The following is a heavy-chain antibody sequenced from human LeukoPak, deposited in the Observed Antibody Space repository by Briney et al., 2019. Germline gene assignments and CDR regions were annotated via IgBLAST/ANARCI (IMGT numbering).Heavy chain of an antibody. CDR3: ARPKTIVGATSAFDI. CDR2: IYYSGST. J-gene: IGHJ3*02. D-gene: IGHD1-26*01. V-gene: IGHV4-39*01. CDR1: GYSISSSSYY. Sequence: PSETLSLTCAVSGYSISSSSYYWGWIRQPPGTGLEWIGSIYYSGSTYYNPSLKSRVTISVDTSKNQFSLKLSSVTAADTAVYYCARPKTIVGATSAFDIWGQGTMVTVSS.